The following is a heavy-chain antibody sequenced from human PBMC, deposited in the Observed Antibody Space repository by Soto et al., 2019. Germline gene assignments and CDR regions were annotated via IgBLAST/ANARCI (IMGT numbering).Heavy chain of an antibody. CDR3: AKDRAGDIYVAARSGLDY. J-gene: IGHJ4*02. V-gene: IGHV3-30*18. CDR1: GFTFFSYG. CDR2: ISYDGSNK. Sequence: QVQLVESGGGVVQPGRSLRLSCAASGFTFFSYGMHWVRQAPGKGLEWVAVISYDGSNKYYGDSVKGRFTISRDNSKNTLYLQMNSLRADDTAVYYYAKDRAGDIYVAARSGLDYWGQGTLVTVSS. D-gene: IGHD3-3*01.